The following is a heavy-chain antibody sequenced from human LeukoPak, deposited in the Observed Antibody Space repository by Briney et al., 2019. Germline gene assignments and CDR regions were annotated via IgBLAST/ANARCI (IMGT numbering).Heavy chain of an antibody. CDR3: ATLSAPRIAAAAHDY. V-gene: IGHV1-24*01. CDR2: FDPEDGET. D-gene: IGHD6-13*01. J-gene: IGHJ4*02. Sequence: ASVKVSCKVSGYTLTELSMHWVRQAPGKGLEWMGGFDPEDGETIYAQKFQGRVTMTEDTSTDTAYMELSSLRSEDTAVYYCATLSAPRIAAAAHDYWGQGTLVTVSS. CDR1: GYTLTELS.